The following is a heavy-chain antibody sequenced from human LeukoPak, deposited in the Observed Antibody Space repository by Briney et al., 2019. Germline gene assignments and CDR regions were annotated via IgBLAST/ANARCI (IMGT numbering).Heavy chain of an antibody. CDR1: GFTFSSYG. CDR2: ISSASSYI. CDR3: AGGEGVYSVK. Sequence: GSLRLSCAASGFTFSSYGIHWVRQAPGKGLEWVSFISSASSYIYYADSVKGRFTISRDNAKNSLFLQMNTLRAEDTAMYYCAGGEGVYSVKWGQGTLVTVSS. D-gene: IGHD6-13*01. J-gene: IGHJ4*02. V-gene: IGHV3-21*01.